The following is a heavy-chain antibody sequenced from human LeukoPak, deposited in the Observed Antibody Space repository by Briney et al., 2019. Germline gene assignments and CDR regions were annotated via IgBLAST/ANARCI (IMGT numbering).Heavy chain of an antibody. CDR3: AKAWAVAGVRYFDY. CDR1: GFTFSSYA. Sequence: GGSLRLSCAASGFTFSSYAMSWVRQAPGKGLEGGSAISGSGGSTYYADSVKGRFTISRDNSKNTLYLQMNSLRAEDTAVYYCAKAWAVAGVRYFDYWGQGTLVTVSS. V-gene: IGHV3-23*01. J-gene: IGHJ4*02. CDR2: ISGSGGST. D-gene: IGHD6-19*01.